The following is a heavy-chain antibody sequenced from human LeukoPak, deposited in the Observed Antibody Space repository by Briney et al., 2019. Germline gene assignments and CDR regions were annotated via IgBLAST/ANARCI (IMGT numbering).Heavy chain of an antibody. D-gene: IGHD6-13*01. Sequence: SETLSLTCTVSGGSISSSSYYWGWIRQPPGKGLEWIGSIYYSGSTYYNPSLKSRVTISVDTSKNQFSLKLSSVTAADTAVYYCARHSVPLRSGKQLRSLGVLDAFDIWGQGTMVTVSS. J-gene: IGHJ3*02. CDR2: IYYSGST. CDR3: ARHSVPLRSGKQLRSLGVLDAFDI. V-gene: IGHV4-39*01. CDR1: GGSISSSSYY.